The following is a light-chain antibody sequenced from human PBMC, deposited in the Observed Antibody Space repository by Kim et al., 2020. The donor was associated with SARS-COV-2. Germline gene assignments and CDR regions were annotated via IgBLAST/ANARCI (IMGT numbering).Light chain of an antibody. J-gene: IGKJ4*01. CDR2: GAS. V-gene: IGKV3-20*01. CDR3: QQYTRLPLT. Sequence: DIVLTQSPGTLSLSPGERATLSCRASQSVSNNFLAWYQQKPGQPPRLLIFGASSRATGIPDRFSGSGSGTDFTLTISRLEPEDFAVYYCQQYTRLPLTFGGGTKVDIK. CDR1: QSVSNNF.